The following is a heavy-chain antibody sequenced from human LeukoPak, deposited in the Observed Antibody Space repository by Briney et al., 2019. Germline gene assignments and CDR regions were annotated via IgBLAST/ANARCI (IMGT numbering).Heavy chain of an antibody. V-gene: IGHV4-59*01. D-gene: IGHD5-18*01. J-gene: IGHJ4*02. CDR2: MQSSGNS. CDR1: GDSISTYH. CDR3: ARDKRHSYGRYFAH. Sequence: PSETLSLTCSVSGDSISTYHWNWVRERPGKGLEWIGYMQSSGNSNYNPSLKSRVFMSVDTSKIQFVLNLMSVTAADTAVYYCARDKRHSYGRYFAHWGQGMLVSVSS.